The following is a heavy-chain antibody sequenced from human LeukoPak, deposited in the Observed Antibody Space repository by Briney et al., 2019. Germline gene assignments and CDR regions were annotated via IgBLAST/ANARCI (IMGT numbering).Heavy chain of an antibody. Sequence: GASVKVSCKASGYTFTSYGISWVRQAPGQGLEWMGWISAYNGNTNYAQKLQGRVTMTTDTSTSTAYMELRSLRSDDTAVYYCARDSYDFWSGEYTIDYWGQGTLVTVSS. D-gene: IGHD3-3*01. V-gene: IGHV1-18*01. CDR3: ARDSYDFWSGEYTIDY. J-gene: IGHJ4*02. CDR1: GYTFTSYG. CDR2: ISAYNGNT.